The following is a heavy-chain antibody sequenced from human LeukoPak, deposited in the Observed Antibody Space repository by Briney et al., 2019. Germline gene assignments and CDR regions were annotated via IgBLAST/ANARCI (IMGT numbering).Heavy chain of an antibody. CDR3: ARVSDGSGSYSDFDY. Sequence: PGGSLRLSCAASGFTFSSYGMHWVRQAPGKGLEWVAVISYDGSNKYYADSVKGRFTISRDNSKNTLYLQMNSLRAEDTAVYYCARVSDGSGSYSDFDYWGQGTLVTVSS. CDR2: ISYDGSNK. CDR1: GFTFSSYG. D-gene: IGHD3-10*01. V-gene: IGHV3-30*03. J-gene: IGHJ4*02.